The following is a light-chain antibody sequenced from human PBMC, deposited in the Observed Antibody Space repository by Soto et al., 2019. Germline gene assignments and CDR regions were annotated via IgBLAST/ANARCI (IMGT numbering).Light chain of an antibody. V-gene: IGKV1-9*01. J-gene: IGKJ1*01. CDR3: QQVASYPIT. CDR1: QDIDNY. Sequence: DIQLTQSLSFLSASVGDRVTITCRASQDIDNYLAWYEKKPGKGPNLLIFAASTLQSGVPSRFSGSGSGTQFTLTISSLQPEDFSTYYCQQVASYPITFGQGTKVDIK. CDR2: AAS.